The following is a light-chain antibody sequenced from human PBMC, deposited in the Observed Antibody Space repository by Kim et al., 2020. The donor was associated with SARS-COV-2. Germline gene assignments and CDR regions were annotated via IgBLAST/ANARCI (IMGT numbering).Light chain of an antibody. Sequence: KTVTISGTRSSGSIASNYVKWYQQRPGSAPTTVIYEDNQRPSGVPDRLSGSIDSSSNSASLTISGLKTEDEADYYCQSYDSSNHWVFGGGTQLTVL. V-gene: IGLV6-57*03. CDR1: SGSIASNY. CDR3: QSYDSSNHWV. CDR2: EDN. J-gene: IGLJ3*02.